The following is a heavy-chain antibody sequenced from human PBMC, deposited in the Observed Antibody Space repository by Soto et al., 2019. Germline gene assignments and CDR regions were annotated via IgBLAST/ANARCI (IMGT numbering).Heavy chain of an antibody. Sequence: EVQLLESGGGLVQPGGSLRLSCAASGFTFSSYAMSWVHQAPGKGLEWVSAISGSGGSTYYADSVKGRFTISRDNSKDTLYLQMNSLRAEDTAVYYCAKEGEHSSGWANFDYWGQGTLVTVSS. CDR3: AKEGEHSSGWANFDY. V-gene: IGHV3-23*01. D-gene: IGHD6-19*01. CDR1: GFTFSSYA. CDR2: ISGSGGST. J-gene: IGHJ4*02.